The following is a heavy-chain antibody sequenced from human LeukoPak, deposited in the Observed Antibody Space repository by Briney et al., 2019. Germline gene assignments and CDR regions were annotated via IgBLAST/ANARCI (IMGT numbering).Heavy chain of an antibody. CDR3: ASDYYYDSSGYFPSLNY. J-gene: IGHJ4*02. V-gene: IGHV3-64*01. CDR2: ISSNGGST. D-gene: IGHD3-22*01. CDR1: GFTFSSYA. Sequence: GGSLRLSCAASGFTFSSYAMHWVRQAPGKGLEYVSAISSNGGSTYYANSVKGRFTISRDNSKNTLYLQMGSLRAEDMAVYYCASDYYYDSSGYFPSLNYWGQGTLVTVSS.